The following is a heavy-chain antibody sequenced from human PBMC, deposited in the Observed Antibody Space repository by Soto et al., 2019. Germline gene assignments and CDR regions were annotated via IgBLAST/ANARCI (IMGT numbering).Heavy chain of an antibody. CDR2: IYNSGTT. J-gene: IGHJ5*02. CDR1: GGSISSGGYS. D-gene: IGHD6-13*01. CDR3: ARDKGIAAAGTHSKYNWFDP. V-gene: IGHV4-61*08. Sequence: PSETLSLTCAVSGGSISSGGYSWSWIRQPPGKGLEWIGYIYNSGTTKYNPSLKSRVTISVDTSKNQFSLNLSSVTAADTAVYYCARDKGIAAAGTHSKYNWFDPWGQGTLVTVSS.